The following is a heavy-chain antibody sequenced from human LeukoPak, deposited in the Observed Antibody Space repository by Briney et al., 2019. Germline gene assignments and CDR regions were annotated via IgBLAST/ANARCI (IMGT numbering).Heavy chain of an antibody. Sequence: PEGSLRLSCTASGFTFNTYSMNWVRQAPGKGLEWVSSISSSSRYISYAGSVKGRFTVSRDNAKNSLYLQMNSLRAEDTAVYYCARDLGAVAASVVDPWGQGTLVTVSS. V-gene: IGHV3-21*01. CDR1: GFTFNTYS. D-gene: IGHD6-19*01. CDR2: ISSSSRYI. J-gene: IGHJ5*02. CDR3: ARDLGAVAASVVDP.